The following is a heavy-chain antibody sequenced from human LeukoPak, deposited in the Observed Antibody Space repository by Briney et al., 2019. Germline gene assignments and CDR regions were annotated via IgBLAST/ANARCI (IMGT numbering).Heavy chain of an antibody. V-gene: IGHV3-66*01. D-gene: IGHD6-13*01. J-gene: IGHJ3*02. CDR2: IYSGGST. CDR3: ARGETSSSWRHDAFDI. Sequence: GGSLRLSCAASEFTVSSNYMSWVRQAPGKGLEWVSVIYSGGSTYYADSVKGRFTISRDNSKNTLYLQMNSLRAEDTAVYYCARGETSSSWRHDAFDIWGQGTMVTVSS. CDR1: EFTVSSNY.